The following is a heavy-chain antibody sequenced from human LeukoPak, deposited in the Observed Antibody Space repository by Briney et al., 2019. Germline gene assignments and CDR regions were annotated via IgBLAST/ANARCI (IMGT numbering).Heavy chain of an antibody. Sequence: QSGGSLRLSCVASGFTVDDYAMHWVRQAPGKGLEWDSSMTWNGETASYAESGRGRFTIFRDNAGNSLYLQMNSLSGVDTALYYCAKDRAPYSYSGLDIWGQGTSVTVSS. CDR1: GFTVDDYA. CDR3: AKDRAPYSYSGLDI. J-gene: IGHJ6*02. CDR2: MTWNGETA. V-gene: IGHV3-9*01.